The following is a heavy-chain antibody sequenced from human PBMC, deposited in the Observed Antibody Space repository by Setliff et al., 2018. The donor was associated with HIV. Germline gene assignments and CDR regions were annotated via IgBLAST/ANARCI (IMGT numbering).Heavy chain of an antibody. Sequence: ASVKVSCKASGYTFTTYYIHWVRQAPGQGLEWMGILNPSEGTTNYAQKFQGRVTITADKSTNTMYMEMTSLTSEDTAVYYCAGPRGDEAFDIWGQGTMVTVSS. D-gene: IGHD3-10*01. J-gene: IGHJ3*02. V-gene: IGHV1-46*01. CDR3: AGPRGDEAFDI. CDR2: LNPSEGTT. CDR1: GYTFTTYY.